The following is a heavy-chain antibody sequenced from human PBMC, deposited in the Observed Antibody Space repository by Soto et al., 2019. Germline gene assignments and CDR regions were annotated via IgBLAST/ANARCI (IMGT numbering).Heavy chain of an antibody. J-gene: IGHJ4*02. Sequence: ETLSLTCTVSGGSVSSGSYYWSWIRQPPGKGLEWIGYIYYSGSTNYNPSLKSRVTISVDTSKNQFSLKLSSVTAADTAVYYCAREAVRYFDWLPYYYFDYWGQGTLVTVSS. V-gene: IGHV4-61*01. CDR3: AREAVRYFDWLPYYYFDY. CDR1: GGSVSSGSYY. CDR2: IYYSGST. D-gene: IGHD3-9*01.